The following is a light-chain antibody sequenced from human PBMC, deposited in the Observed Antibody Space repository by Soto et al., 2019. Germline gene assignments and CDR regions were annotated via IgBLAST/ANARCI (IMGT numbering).Light chain of an antibody. V-gene: IGKV3-20*01. J-gene: IGKJ2*01. CDR1: QSVSSSY. CDR2: GAS. CDR3: QQYGSAPLT. Sequence: EIVLTQSPGTLSLSPGERATLSCRASQSVSSSYLAWYQQKPGQAPRLLIYGASSRATGIPDRVSGSGSGTDFTRTISRLEPEDFAVYYCQQYGSAPLTFGQGTKLEIK.